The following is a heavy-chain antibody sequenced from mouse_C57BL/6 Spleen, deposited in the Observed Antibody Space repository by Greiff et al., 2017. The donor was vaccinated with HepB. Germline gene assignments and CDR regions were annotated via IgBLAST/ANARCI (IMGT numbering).Heavy chain of an antibody. CDR1: GFTFSDFY. V-gene: IGHV7-1*01. Sequence: EVKLVESGGGLVQSGRSLRLSCATSGFTFSDFYMEWVRQAPGKGLEWIAASRNKANDYTTEYSASVKGRFIVSRDTSQSILYLQMNALRAEDTAIYYCARDDESMDYWGQGTSVTVSS. CDR2: SRNKANDYTT. CDR3: ARDDESMDY. J-gene: IGHJ4*01.